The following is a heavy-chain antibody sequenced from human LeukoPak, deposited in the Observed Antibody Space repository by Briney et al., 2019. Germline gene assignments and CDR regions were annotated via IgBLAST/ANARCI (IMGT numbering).Heavy chain of an antibody. D-gene: IGHD3-3*01. V-gene: IGHV3-53*01. J-gene: IGHJ3*02. CDR3: ASLLEWLTFDI. Sequence: GGSLRLSCAASGFTVSSNYMSWVRQAPGKGLEWVSVIYSGGSTYYADSVKGRFTISRDNSKNTLYLQMNSLRAEDTAVYYCASLLEWLTFDIWGQGTMVTVSS. CDR2: IYSGGST. CDR1: GFTVSSNY.